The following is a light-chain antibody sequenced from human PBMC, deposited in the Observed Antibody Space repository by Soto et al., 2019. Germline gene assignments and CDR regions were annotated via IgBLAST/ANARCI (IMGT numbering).Light chain of an antibody. Sequence: TLFTQCPGTLSLSPGERATLSCRASQSVSSSYLAWYQQKPGQAPRLLMYGASSRATGIPDRFSGSGSGTDFTLTISRLEPEDFAVYYCQQYGRSPWTFGQGTKVDIK. J-gene: IGKJ1*01. CDR3: QQYGRSPWT. V-gene: IGKV3-20*01. CDR2: GAS. CDR1: QSVSSSY.